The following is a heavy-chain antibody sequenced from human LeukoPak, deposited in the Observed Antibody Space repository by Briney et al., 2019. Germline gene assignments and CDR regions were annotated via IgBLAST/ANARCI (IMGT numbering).Heavy chain of an antibody. J-gene: IGHJ4*02. CDR3: ARGRPPPEVRPSIVGATYFDY. Sequence: SQTLSLTCTVSGGSISSGDYYWSWIRQPPGKGLEWIGYIYYSGSTYYNPSLKSRVTISVDTSKNQFSLKLSSVTAADTAVYYCARGRPPPEVRPSIVGATYFDYWGQGTLVTVSS. D-gene: IGHD1-26*01. CDR1: GGSISSGDYY. CDR2: IYYSGST. V-gene: IGHV4-30-4*01.